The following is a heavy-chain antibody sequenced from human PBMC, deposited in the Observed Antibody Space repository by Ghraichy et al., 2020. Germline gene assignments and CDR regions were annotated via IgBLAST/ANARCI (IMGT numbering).Heavy chain of an antibody. CDR2: IVVGSGNT. CDR3: AAASYYYGGNPSGMDV. J-gene: IGHJ6*02. Sequence: SVKVSCKASGFTFTSSAVQWVRQARGQRLEWIGWIVVGSGNTNYAQKFQERVTITRDMSTSTAYMELSSLRSEDTAVYYCAAASYYYGGNPSGMDVWGQGTTVTVSS. CDR1: GFTFTSSA. V-gene: IGHV1-58*01. D-gene: IGHD4-23*01.